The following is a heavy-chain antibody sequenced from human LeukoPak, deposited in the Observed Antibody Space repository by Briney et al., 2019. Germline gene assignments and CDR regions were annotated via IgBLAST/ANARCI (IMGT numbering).Heavy chain of an antibody. CDR3: ARDGYYYDREVGAFDI. Sequence: SETLSLTCTVSGGSISSGSYYWSWIRQPAGKGLEWIGRIYTSGSTNYNPSLKSRVTISVDTSKNQFSLKLSPVTAADTAVYHCARDGYYYDREVGAFDIWGQGTMVTVSS. CDR1: GGSISSGSYY. CDR2: IYTSGST. V-gene: IGHV4-61*02. J-gene: IGHJ3*02. D-gene: IGHD3-22*01.